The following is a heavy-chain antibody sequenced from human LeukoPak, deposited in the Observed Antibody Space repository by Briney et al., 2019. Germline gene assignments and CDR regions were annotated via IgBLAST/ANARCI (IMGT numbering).Heavy chain of an antibody. CDR3: ETSSYWYFDL. Sequence: ASVKVSCKVSGYTLTELSMHWVRRAAGKGLGWMGGFDPEDGETIYAQKLKGRVTMTEDTSTDTAYMQLNSLRSEDTAVYYCETSSYWYFDLWGRGTLVTVSS. V-gene: IGHV1-24*01. J-gene: IGHJ2*01. CDR2: FDPEDGET. CDR1: GYTLTELS.